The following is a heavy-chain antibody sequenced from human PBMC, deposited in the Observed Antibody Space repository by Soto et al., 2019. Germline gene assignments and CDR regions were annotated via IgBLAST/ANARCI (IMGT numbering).Heavy chain of an antibody. CDR2: IIPIFGTA. J-gene: IGHJ4*02. D-gene: IGHD3-3*01. V-gene: IGHV1-69*13. CDR1: GGTFSTYA. Sequence: GASVKVSCKASGGTFSTYAISWVRQAPEQGLEWMGGIIPIFGTANYAQKFQGRVTITADESTSTAYMELSSLRSEDTAVHYCASLYYDFWSGFDYWGQGTLVTVSS. CDR3: ASLYYDFWSGFDY.